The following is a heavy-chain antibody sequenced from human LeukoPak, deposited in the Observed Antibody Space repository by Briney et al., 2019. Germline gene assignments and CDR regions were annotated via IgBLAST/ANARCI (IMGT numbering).Heavy chain of an antibody. V-gene: IGHV3-23*01. Sequence: GGSLGLSCAASGFTLSSFAMNWVRQAPGKGLDWVSVVGGSDGTTYYAGSVKGRFTISRDNSKNTLYLQMNNLRAEDTAIYYCAKGRSGPYSSIDYWGQGTLVTVSS. D-gene: IGHD2-15*01. CDR1: GFTLSSFA. J-gene: IGHJ4*02. CDR2: VGGSDGTT. CDR3: AKGRSGPYSSIDY.